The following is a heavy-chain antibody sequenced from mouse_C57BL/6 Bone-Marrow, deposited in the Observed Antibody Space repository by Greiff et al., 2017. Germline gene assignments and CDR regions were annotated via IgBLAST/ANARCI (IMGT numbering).Heavy chain of an antibody. CDR2: ISSGSSTI. D-gene: IGHD1-1*01. CDR3: ARRGYYGSSYGCYAMDY. Sequence: EVQVVESGGGLVKPGGSLKLSCAASGFTFSDYGMHWVRQAPEKGLEWVAYISSGSSTIYYADTVKGRFTISRDNAKNTLFLQMTSLRSEDTAMYYCARRGYYGSSYGCYAMDYWGQGTSVTVSS. J-gene: IGHJ4*01. CDR1: GFTFSDYG. V-gene: IGHV5-17*01.